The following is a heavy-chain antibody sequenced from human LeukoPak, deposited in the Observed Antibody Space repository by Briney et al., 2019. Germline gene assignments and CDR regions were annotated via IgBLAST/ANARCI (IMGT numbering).Heavy chain of an antibody. CDR2: IQYDGSNQ. J-gene: IGHJ6*04. CDR3: AELGITMIGGV. CDR1: GFLFSSYG. Sequence: QPGGSLRLSCAASGFLFSSYGMHWVRQAPGKGLEWVAFIQYDGSNQYYADSVKGRFTISRDNAKNSLYLQMNSLRAEDTAVYYCAELGITMIGGVWGKGTTVTISS. V-gene: IGHV3-30*02. D-gene: IGHD3-10*02.